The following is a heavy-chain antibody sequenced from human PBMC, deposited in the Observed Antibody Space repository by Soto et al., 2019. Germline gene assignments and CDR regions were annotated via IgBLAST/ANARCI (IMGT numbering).Heavy chain of an antibody. CDR1: GFIFSSYG. CDR3: TRGGYSGYD. CDR2: IRSKAYGGTT. D-gene: IGHD5-12*01. J-gene: IGHJ4*02. V-gene: IGHV3-49*03. Sequence: GGPLRLSCGASGFIFSSYGRSWFRQAPGKGLEWVGFIRSKAYGGTTEYAASVKGRFTISRDDSKSIAYLQMNSLKTEDTAVYYCTRGGYSGYDWGQGTLVTVSS.